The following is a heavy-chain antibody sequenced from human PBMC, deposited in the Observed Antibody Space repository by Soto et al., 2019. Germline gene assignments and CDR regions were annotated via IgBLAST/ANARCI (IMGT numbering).Heavy chain of an antibody. J-gene: IGHJ5*02. CDR3: ARENPITQFDP. CDR1: GGSISSYY. Sequence: SETLSLTCTVSGGSISSYYWSWIRQPPGKGPEWIGYIYYSGSTNYNPSLKSRVTISVDTSKNQFSLKLSSVTAADTAVYYCARENPITQFDPWGQGTLVTVSS. V-gene: IGHV4-59*01. D-gene: IGHD3-10*01. CDR2: IYYSGST.